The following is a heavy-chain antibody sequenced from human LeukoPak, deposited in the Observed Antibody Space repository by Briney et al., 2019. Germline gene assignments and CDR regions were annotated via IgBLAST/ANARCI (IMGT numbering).Heavy chain of an antibody. V-gene: IGHV3-23*01. CDR1: GFTFSSYA. CDR2: ISGTGGST. J-gene: IGHJ4*02. D-gene: IGHD3-22*01. Sequence: PGGSLRLSCAASGFTFSSYAMHWVRQAPGKGLEWVSAISGTGGSTYYADSVKGRFTISRDNSKNTLFLQMNSLRAEDTAVYYCSYFYDSSGYYVYWGQGTLVTVSS. CDR3: SYFYDSSGYYVY.